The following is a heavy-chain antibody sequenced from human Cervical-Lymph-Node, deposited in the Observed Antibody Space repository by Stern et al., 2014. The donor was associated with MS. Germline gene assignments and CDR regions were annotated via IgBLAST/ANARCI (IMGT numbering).Heavy chain of an antibody. V-gene: IGHV1-69*01. CDR2: IIPTCDTV. Sequence: QVQLVQSGAEVKKPGSSVRVSCRASGDTFSSNSFSWVRQAPGQGLEWVGGIIPTCDTVNYARKFPGRVTITADESTSTVFLELSSLRSDDTGVYYCARDQGGIAADWGQGTLVTVSS. D-gene: IGHD6-13*01. CDR3: ARDQGGIAAD. CDR1: GDTFSSNS. J-gene: IGHJ4*02.